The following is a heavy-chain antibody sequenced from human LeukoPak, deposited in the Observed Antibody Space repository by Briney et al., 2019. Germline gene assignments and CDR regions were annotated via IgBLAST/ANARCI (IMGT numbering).Heavy chain of an antibody. D-gene: IGHD3-22*01. V-gene: IGHV1-69*04. CDR2: IIPILGIA. CDR1: GGTFSSYA. Sequence: SVKVSCKASGGTFSSYAISWVRQAPGQGLEWMGRIIPILGIANYAQKFQGRVTITADKSTSTAYMELSRLRSDDTAVYYCAREGSYYDSSGFGGAFDIWGQGTMVTVSS. CDR3: AREGSYYDSSGFGGAFDI. J-gene: IGHJ3*02.